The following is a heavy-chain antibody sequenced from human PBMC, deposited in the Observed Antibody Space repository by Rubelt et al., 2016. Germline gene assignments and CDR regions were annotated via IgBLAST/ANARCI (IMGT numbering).Heavy chain of an antibody. V-gene: IGHV4-28*03. CDR3: ARVPHDYGDPEGGSYNMDV. Sequence: EWIGYIYYSGSTYYNPSLKSRVTISVDTSKNQFSLKLSSVTAADTAVYYCARVPHDYGDPEGGSYNMDVWGKGTTVTVSS. J-gene: IGHJ6*03. D-gene: IGHD4-17*01. CDR2: IYYSGST.